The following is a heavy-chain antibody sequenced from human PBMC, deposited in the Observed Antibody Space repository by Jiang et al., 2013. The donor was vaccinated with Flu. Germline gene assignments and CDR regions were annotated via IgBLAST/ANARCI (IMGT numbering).Heavy chain of an antibody. CDR2: INPNSGGT. V-gene: IGHV1-2*04. D-gene: IGHD1-7*01. Sequence: KPGASVKVSCKASGYTFTGYYMHWVRQAPGQGLEWMGWINPNSGGTNYAQKFQGWVTMTRDTSISTAYMELSRLRSDDTAVYYCARGTGTTRSPFDYWGQGTLVTVSS. J-gene: IGHJ4*02. CDR1: GYTFTGYY. CDR3: ARGTGTTRSPFDY.